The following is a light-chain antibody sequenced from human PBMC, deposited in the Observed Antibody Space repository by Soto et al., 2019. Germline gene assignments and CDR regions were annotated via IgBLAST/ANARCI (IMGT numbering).Light chain of an antibody. CDR1: QYINTR. J-gene: IGKJ1*01. V-gene: IGKV3-11*01. CDR3: HRGQSWPRT. CDR2: QTS. Sequence: DIVLTQSPATLSSFPGDRVTLSCRASQYINTRLAWYQHRPGQAPRLLIYQTSLRAAGIPARFSASGSGTDFTLTGSDVQTEDFALYYGHRGQSWPRTCGQGTKVDIK.